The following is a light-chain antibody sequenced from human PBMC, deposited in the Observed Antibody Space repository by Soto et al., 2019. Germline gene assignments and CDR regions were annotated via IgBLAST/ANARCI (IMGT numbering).Light chain of an antibody. CDR1: NSNIGRYS. Sequence: QSALTQPHSLSGTPGQRVTISCSGSNSNIGRYSVNWYQHFPGTAPKILIYSDDERPSGVPGRFSGSKSGTSASLAISGLQSEDEAEYYCAAWDDNLNGPLFGGGTKLTVL. J-gene: IGLJ3*02. CDR2: SDD. V-gene: IGLV1-44*01. CDR3: AAWDDNLNGPL.